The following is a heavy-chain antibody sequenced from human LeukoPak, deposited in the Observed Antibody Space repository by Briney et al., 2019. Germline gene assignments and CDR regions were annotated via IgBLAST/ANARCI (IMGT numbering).Heavy chain of an antibody. CDR3: ARIRTSGWLDY. V-gene: IGHV2-70*11. CDR2: IDWDDDK. CDR1: GFSLSTSGMC. D-gene: IGHD6-19*01. J-gene: IGHJ4*02. Sequence: SGPALMNPSRTLTLTCTFSGFSLSTSGMCVSWIRQPPGKALEWLARIDWDDDKYYSTPLKTRLTLSKDTSKNQVVLTMTNMDPVDTATYYCARIRTSGWLDYWGQGTLVTVSS.